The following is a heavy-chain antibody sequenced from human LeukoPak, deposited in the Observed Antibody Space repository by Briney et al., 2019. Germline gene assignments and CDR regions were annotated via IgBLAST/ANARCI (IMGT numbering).Heavy chain of an antibody. CDR2: IGIAGDT. V-gene: IGHV3-13*04. CDR1: GFTFSSYD. J-gene: IGHJ4*02. CDR3: ARGGDRDY. Sequence: GGSLRLSCAASGFTFSSYDMHWVRQVPGKRLEWVSAIGIAGDTYYLDSVKGRFTISRENAKNSLYLQMNSLRAGDTAVYYCARGGDRDYWGERPLDTVSS.